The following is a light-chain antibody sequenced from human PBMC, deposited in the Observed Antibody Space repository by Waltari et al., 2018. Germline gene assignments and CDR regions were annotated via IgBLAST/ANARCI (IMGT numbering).Light chain of an antibody. Sequence: QSVLTQPPSASGAARKSVTISCSGSNSNIGYNSVSWYQQLPETAPKLLIYDNSRQPSGVSDRFSGSKSGTSASLAISGLQPEDEADYYCASWDDSLNGVFFGGGTRLTVL. CDR1: NSNIGYNS. CDR3: ASWDDSLNGVF. V-gene: IGLV1-44*01. CDR2: DNS. J-gene: IGLJ7*01.